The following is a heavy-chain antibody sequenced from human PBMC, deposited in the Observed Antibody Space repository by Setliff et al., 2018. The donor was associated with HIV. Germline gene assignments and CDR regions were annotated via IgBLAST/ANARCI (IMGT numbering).Heavy chain of an antibody. J-gene: IGHJ5*02. CDR3: VKHRNRGFDP. Sequence: SETLSLTCTIYGESFSRYYCSWIRQPPGKGLEWIGEVSFSGSTNYSPSLKSRVTISVDTSKNQFSLKMTSVTAADTAVYYCVKHRNRGFDPWGQGTLVTVSS. CDR2: VSFSGST. CDR1: GESFSRYY. V-gene: IGHV4-34*01.